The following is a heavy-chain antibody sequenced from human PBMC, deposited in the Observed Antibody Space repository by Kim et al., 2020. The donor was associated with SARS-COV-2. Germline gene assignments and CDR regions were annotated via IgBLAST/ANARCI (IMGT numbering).Heavy chain of an antibody. Sequence: SETLSLTCAVYGGSFSGYYWSWIRQPPGKGLEWIGEINHSGSTNYNPSLKSRVTISVDTSKNQFSLKLSSVTAADTAVYYCARRVPTGYSSSLAAGADYWGQGTLVTVSS. CDR1: GGSFSGYY. V-gene: IGHV4-34*01. CDR3: ARRVPTGYSSSLAAGADY. CDR2: INHSGST. D-gene: IGHD6-13*01. J-gene: IGHJ4*02.